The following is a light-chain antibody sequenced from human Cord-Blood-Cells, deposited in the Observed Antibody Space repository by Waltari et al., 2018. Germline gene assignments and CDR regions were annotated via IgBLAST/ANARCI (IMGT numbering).Light chain of an antibody. CDR2: AAS. Sequence: DIQMTQSPSSLSASVGDRVTITCRASQSISSYLNWYQQKPGKAPKLLIYAASSLQSGVPSRFSASVSGTDFTLTISSLQPEDFATYYCQQGYSTPPWTCGQGTNVEIK. CDR1: QSISSY. J-gene: IGKJ1*01. CDR3: QQGYSTPPWT. V-gene: IGKV1-39*01.